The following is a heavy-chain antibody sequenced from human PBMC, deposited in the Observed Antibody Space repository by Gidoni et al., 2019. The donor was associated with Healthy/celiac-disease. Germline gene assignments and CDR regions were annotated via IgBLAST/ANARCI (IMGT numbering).Heavy chain of an antibody. CDR2: MNPNSGNT. Sequence: QVQLVQSGAEVKKPGASVQVSCKASGYTFTRYDSNWVRQATGQGLEWMGWMNPNSGNTGYAKKFQGRVTMTRNTSISTAYMELRSLRSEDTAVYYCARGRRSYSSSWYWFDPWGQGTLVTVSS. CDR1: GYTFTRYD. J-gene: IGHJ5*02. CDR3: ARGRRSYSSSWYWFDP. D-gene: IGHD6-13*01. V-gene: IGHV1-8*01.